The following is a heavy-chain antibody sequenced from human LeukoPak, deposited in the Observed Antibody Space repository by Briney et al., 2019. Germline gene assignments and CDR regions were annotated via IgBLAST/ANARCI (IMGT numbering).Heavy chain of an antibody. V-gene: IGHV1-69*05. D-gene: IGHD2-2*01. CDR1: GGTFSSYA. CDR2: IIPIFGTA. Sequence: SVTVSCTSSGGTFSSYAISWVRQAPGQGLEWMGGIIPIFGTANYAQKFQGRVTITTDESTSTAYMELSSLRSEDTAVYYCARGPLWDIVVVPAVWRGYYYYYMDVWGKGTTVTVSS. CDR3: ARGPLWDIVVVPAVWRGYYYYYMDV. J-gene: IGHJ6*03.